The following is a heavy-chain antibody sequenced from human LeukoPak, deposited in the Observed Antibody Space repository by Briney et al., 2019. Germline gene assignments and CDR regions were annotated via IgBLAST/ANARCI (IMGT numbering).Heavy chain of an antibody. CDR1: GSSISSHY. V-gene: IGHV4-59*11. CDR3: ARDVAVLRYFDWFPEAATYYMDV. Sequence: SETLSLTCTVSGSSISSHYWSWIRQPPGKGLEWIGYIYYSGSTNYNPSLKSRVTISVDTSKNQFSLKLSSVTAADTAVYYCARDVAVLRYFDWFPEAATYYMDVWGKGTTVTVSS. CDR2: IYYSGST. D-gene: IGHD3-9*01. J-gene: IGHJ6*03.